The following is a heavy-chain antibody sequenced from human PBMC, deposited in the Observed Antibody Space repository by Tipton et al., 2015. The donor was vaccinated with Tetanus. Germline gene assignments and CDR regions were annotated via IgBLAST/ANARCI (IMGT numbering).Heavy chain of an antibody. CDR2: TYYSGST. Sequence: PGLVKPSETLSLTCTVSGASIGSISYYWSWIRQPPGKGLEWIGYTYYSGSTGYNPSLKSRVTISIDSSKNQFSLKLTSVTAADTAVYYCARIVRMGDFSFFDSWGLGTLVTVSS. J-gene: IGHJ4*02. D-gene: IGHD3-16*01. CDR3: ARIVRMGDFSFFDS. V-gene: IGHV4-61*01. CDR1: GASIGSISYY.